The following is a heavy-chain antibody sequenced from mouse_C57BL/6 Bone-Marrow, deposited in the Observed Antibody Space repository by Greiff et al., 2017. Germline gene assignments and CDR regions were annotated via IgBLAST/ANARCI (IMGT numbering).Heavy chain of an antibody. D-gene: IGHD2-3*01. CDR2: INPNNGGT. Sequence: VQLQQSGPELVKPGASVKISCKASGYTFTDYYMNWVKQSHGKSLEWIGDINPNNGGTSYNQKFKGKATLTVDKSSSTAYMELRSLTSEDSAVYYCARTRDGYFSYAMDYWGQGTSVTGSS. V-gene: IGHV1-26*01. CDR3: ARTRDGYFSYAMDY. CDR1: GYTFTDYY. J-gene: IGHJ4*01.